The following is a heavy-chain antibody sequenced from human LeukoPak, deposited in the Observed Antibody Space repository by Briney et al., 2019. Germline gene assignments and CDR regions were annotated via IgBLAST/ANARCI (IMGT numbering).Heavy chain of an antibody. J-gene: IGHJ6*03. D-gene: IGHD3-3*01. Sequence: GGSLRLSCAASGFIFSSYAMSWVRQAPGKGLEWVSAISDSGGSTYYADSVRGRFTISRDNSKNTLYLQISSLRAEDTAIYYCAKNYDSSPRSMDVWGKGTTVTVSS. V-gene: IGHV3-23*01. CDR2: ISDSGGST. CDR3: AKNYDSSPRSMDV. CDR1: GFIFSSYA.